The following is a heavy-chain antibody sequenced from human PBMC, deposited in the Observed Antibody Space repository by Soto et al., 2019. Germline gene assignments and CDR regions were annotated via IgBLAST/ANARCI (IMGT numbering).Heavy chain of an antibody. CDR2: INHSGST. CDR1: GGSFSGYY. V-gene: IGHV4-34*01. Sequence: QVQLQQWGAGLLKPSETLSLTCAVYGGSFSGYYWSWIRQPPGKGLEWIGEINHSGSTNYNPSLKSRVTISVDTSQNQFSLKLSSVTAADTAVYYCASGVAAAGTRYYYYYGMDVWGQGTTVTVSS. D-gene: IGHD6-13*01. CDR3: ASGVAAAGTRYYYYYGMDV. J-gene: IGHJ6*02.